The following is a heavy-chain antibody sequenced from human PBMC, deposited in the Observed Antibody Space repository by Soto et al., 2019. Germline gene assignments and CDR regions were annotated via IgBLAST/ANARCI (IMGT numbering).Heavy chain of an antibody. Sequence: GASVKVSCKASGGTFSSYTISWVRQAPGQGLEWMGRIIPILGIANYAQKFQGRVTITADKSTSTAYMELSSLRSEDTAVYYCATAQRAVGIAAAQFDYWGQGTLVTVSS. CDR3: ATAQRAVGIAAAQFDY. CDR1: GGTFSSYT. J-gene: IGHJ4*02. CDR2: IIPILGIA. V-gene: IGHV1-69*02. D-gene: IGHD6-13*01.